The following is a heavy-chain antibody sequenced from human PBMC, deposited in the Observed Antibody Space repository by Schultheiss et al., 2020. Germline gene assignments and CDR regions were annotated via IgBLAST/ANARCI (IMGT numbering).Heavy chain of an antibody. CDR1: GFTFSSFA. CDR3: ARDGKLVRYCGGDCYSIDAFDI. CDR2: ISGNGDST. J-gene: IGHJ3*02. D-gene: IGHD2-21*02. Sequence: GGSLRLSCAASGFTFSSFATSWVRQAPGKGLEWVSAISGNGDSTYYADSVKGRFTISRDNSKNTLYLQMNSLRAEDTAVYYCARDGKLVRYCGGDCYSIDAFDIWGQGTMVTLSS. V-gene: IGHV3-23*01.